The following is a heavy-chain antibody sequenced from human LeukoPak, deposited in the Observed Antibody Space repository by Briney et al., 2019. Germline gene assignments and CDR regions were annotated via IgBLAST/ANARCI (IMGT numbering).Heavy chain of an antibody. V-gene: IGHV1-8*03. J-gene: IGHJ4*02. D-gene: IGHD4-11*01. CDR1: GYTFTSYD. CDR3: ARPDYSRGFDY. Sequence: APVKVSCKASGYTFTSYDINWVRQATGQGLEWMGWMNPNSGNTGYAQKFQGRVTITRNTSISTAYMELSSLRSEDTAVYYCARPDYSRGFDYWGQGTLVTVSS. CDR2: MNPNSGNT.